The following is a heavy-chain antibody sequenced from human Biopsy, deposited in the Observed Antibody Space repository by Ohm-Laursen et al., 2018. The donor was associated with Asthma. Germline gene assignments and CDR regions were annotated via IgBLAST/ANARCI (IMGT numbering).Heavy chain of an antibody. Sequence: SVKVSCNASGVALSGYTFEWVRQARGLGLEWIAWIVFASGATNYSQNFQDRLTVTRDMSAGSVSMELRGLSSTDTAVYYCAAGRTSLQGESLIWGQGTLVSVSS. D-gene: IGHD2/OR15-2a*01. V-gene: IGHV1-58*01. CDR3: AAGRTSLQGESLI. CDR2: IVFASGAT. J-gene: IGHJ4*01. CDR1: GVALSGYT.